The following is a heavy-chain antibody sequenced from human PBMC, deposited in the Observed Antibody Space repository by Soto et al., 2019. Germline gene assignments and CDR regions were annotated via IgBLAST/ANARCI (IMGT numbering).Heavy chain of an antibody. CDR3: AGRGYSYGYWRVGRFDY. J-gene: IGHJ4*02. V-gene: IGHV4-34*01. CDR1: GGSFSGYY. D-gene: IGHD5-18*01. Sequence: SETLSLTCAVYGGSFSGYYWSWIRQPPGKGLEWIGEINHSGSTNYNPSLKSRVTISVDTSKNQFSLKLSSVTAADTAVYYCAGRGYSYGYWRVGRFDYWGQGTLVTVSS. CDR2: INHSGST.